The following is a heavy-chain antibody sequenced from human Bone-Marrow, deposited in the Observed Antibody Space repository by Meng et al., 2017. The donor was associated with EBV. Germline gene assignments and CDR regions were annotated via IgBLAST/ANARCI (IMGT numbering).Heavy chain of an antibody. D-gene: IGHD6-6*01. CDR1: GGAFSGYY. J-gene: IGHJ5*02. V-gene: IGHV4-34*01. Sequence: QVQLPQWVAGLLKPSDTLALTCAVYGGAFSGYYWSWIRQPPGKGLEWIGEINHSGSTNYNPSLKSRVTISVDTSKNQFSLKLSSVTAADTAVYYCAREVYNWFDPWGQGTLVTVSS. CDR2: INHSGST. CDR3: AREVYNWFDP.